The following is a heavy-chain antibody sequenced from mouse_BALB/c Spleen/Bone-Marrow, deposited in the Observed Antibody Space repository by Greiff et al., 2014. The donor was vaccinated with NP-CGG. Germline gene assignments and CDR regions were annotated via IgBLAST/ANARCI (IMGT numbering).Heavy chain of an antibody. CDR1: GYAFTNYL. J-gene: IGHJ4*01. CDR3: ARWDYAMDY. V-gene: IGHV1-54*01. Sequence: QVQLQQPGAELVRPGTSVKVSCKASGYAFTNYLIEWVKQRPGQGLEWIGVINPGSGGTNYNEKFKGKATLTAGKSSSTAYMQLSSLTSDDSAVYFCARWDYAMDYWGQGTSVTVSS. CDR2: INPGSGGT.